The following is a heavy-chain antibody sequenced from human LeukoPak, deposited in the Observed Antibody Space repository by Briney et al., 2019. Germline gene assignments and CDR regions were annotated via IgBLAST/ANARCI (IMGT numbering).Heavy chain of an antibody. J-gene: IGHJ6*02. CDR1: GFTFSSYE. CDR2: ISSSGNTI. V-gene: IGHV3-48*03. CDR3: ARARLTGPYYSYYGMDA. D-gene: IGHD3-9*01. Sequence: GGSLRLSCAASGFTFSSYEINWVRQAPGKGLEWVSYISSSGNTIYYADSVKGRFTISRDNAKNSLFLQMNSLRAEDTAVYYCARARLTGPYYSYYGMDAWGHGTTVTVSS.